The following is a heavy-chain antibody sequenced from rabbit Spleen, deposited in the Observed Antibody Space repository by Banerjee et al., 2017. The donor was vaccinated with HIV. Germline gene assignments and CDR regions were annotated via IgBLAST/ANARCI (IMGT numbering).Heavy chain of an antibody. D-gene: IGHD4-1*01. CDR2: IDAGSSGFT. CDR1: GFSFSSNW. V-gene: IGHV1S45*01. J-gene: IGHJ6*01. Sequence: QQQLVESGGGLVKPGASLTLTCTVSGFSFSSNWICWVRQAPGKGLEWVVCIDAGSSGFTYFASWAKGRFTISKTSSTTVTLQMTSLTAADTATYFCARDLAGVIGWNFGWWGQGTLVTVS. CDR3: ARDLAGVIGWNFGW.